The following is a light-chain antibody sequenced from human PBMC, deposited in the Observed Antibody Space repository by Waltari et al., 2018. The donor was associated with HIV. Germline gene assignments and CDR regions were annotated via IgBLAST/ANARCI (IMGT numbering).Light chain of an antibody. CDR2: EVS. CDR1: SSDIGAYNY. CDR3: SSYTASSTLDVV. Sequence: SALTQAASVSGSPGQSITISCTGSSSDIGAYNYVSWYQQHPDKVPKLVIYEVSNRPSGISNRFSGSKSGNTASLTISGLQADDEASYYCSSYTASSTLDVVFGGGTRLTVL. J-gene: IGLJ2*01. V-gene: IGLV2-14*03.